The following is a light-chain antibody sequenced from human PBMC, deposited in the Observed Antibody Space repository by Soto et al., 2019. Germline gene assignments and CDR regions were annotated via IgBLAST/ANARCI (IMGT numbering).Light chain of an antibody. Sequence: EIQMTQSPSSLSASVGDRVTITCRASQSISSYLNWYQQKPGKAPKLLIYAASSLQSGVPSRFSGSGSGTDFTLTISSLQPEDFATYYCQQSYSTPLITFGQGTRLE. CDR3: QQSYSTPLIT. J-gene: IGKJ5*01. V-gene: IGKV1-39*01. CDR2: AAS. CDR1: QSISSY.